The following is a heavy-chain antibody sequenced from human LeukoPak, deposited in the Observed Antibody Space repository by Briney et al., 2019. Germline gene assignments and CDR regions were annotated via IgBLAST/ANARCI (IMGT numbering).Heavy chain of an antibody. J-gene: IGHJ5*02. CDR1: GYTFTSYA. V-gene: IGHV1-3*01. CDR2: INAGNGNT. CDR3: AREYDSSGYYSGFDP. Sequence: ASVKVSCKASGYTFTSYAMHWVRQAPGQRLEWMGWINAGNGNTKYSQKFQGGVTITRDTSASTAYMELSSLRSEDTAVYYCAREYDSSGYYSGFDPWGQGTLVTVSS. D-gene: IGHD3-22*01.